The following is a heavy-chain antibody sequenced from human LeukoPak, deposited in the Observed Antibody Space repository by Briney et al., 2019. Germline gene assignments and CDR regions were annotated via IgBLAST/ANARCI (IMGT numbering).Heavy chain of an antibody. D-gene: IGHD5-24*01. V-gene: IGHV1-2*02. CDR3: ARVGGGYNYHFDL. CDR2: INPNNDDT. J-gene: IGHJ4*02. CDR1: GYFFNDYY. Sequence: ASVKVSCKASGYFFNDYYMHWVRQAPGQGLEWMGWINPNNDDTKYAQRFQDRVTMTKDTSIGTAYMELNRLGSDDTAVYYCARVGGGYNYHFDLWGQGTLVTVSS.